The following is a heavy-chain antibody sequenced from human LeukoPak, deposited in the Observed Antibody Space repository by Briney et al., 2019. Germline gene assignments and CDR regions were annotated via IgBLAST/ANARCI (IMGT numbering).Heavy chain of an antibody. CDR2: INPDSGGT. J-gene: IGHJ4*02. CDR1: AYTFTGYY. V-gene: IGHV1-2*02. Sequence: ASVKVSCKASAYTFTGYYMHWVRQAPEQGLEWMRWINPDSGGTNYAQKFQGRVTMTRDTSISTAYMELSRLRSDDTAVYYCARAGTRMVRGVIITRLDYWGQGTLVTVSS. D-gene: IGHD3-10*01. CDR3: ARAGTRMVRGVIITRLDY.